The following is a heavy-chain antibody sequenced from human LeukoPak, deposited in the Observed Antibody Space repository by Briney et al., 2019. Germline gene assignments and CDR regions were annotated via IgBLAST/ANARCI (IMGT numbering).Heavy chain of an antibody. CDR1: GYTFTGYY. D-gene: IGHD6-13*01. Sequence: ASVKVSCKASGYTFTGYYMHWVRQAPGQGLERMGWINPNSGGTNYAQKFQGRVTMTRDTPISTAYMELSRLRSDDTAVYYCARVSSSSWYEDYWGQGTLVTVSS. CDR3: ARVSSSSWYEDY. J-gene: IGHJ4*02. CDR2: INPNSGGT. V-gene: IGHV1-2*02.